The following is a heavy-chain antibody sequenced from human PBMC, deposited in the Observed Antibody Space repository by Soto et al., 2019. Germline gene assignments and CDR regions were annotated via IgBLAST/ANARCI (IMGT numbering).Heavy chain of an antibody. D-gene: IGHD2-8*01. J-gene: IGHJ4*02. CDR3: ARGGYCTNGVCYTSLDFDY. CDR1: GGSISSYY. CDR2: IYYSGST. V-gene: IGHV4-59*01. Sequence: SETLSLTCTVSGGSISSYYWSWIRQPPGKGLEWIGYIYYSGSTNYNPSLKSRVTISVDTSKNQFSLKLSSVTAADTAVYYCARGGYCTNGVCYTSLDFDYWGQGTLVTVSS.